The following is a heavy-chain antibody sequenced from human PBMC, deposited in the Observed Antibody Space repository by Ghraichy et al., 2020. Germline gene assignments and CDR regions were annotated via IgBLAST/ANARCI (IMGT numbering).Heavy chain of an antibody. J-gene: IGHJ4*02. CDR1: GFTFSSYA. V-gene: IGHV3-23*01. CDR3: AKWSGYDYPKFDY. Sequence: GGSLRLSCAASGFTFSSYAMSWVRQAPGKGLEWVSDISGSGGSTYYADSVKGRFTISRDNSKNMLYLQMNSLRAEDTAVYYCAKWSGYDYPKFDYWGQGTMVTVSS. CDR2: ISGSGGST. D-gene: IGHD5-12*01.